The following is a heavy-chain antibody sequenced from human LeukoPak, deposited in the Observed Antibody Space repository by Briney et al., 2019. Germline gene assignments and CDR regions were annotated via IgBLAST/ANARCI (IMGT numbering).Heavy chain of an antibody. CDR3: ARGAVLEWFSYWDY. D-gene: IGHD3-3*01. CDR1: GYTFTGYY. V-gene: IGHV1-18*04. J-gene: IGHJ4*02. CDR2: ISAYNGNT. Sequence: ASVKVSCKASGYTFTGYYMHWVRQAPGQGLEWMGWISAYNGNTNYAQKLQGRVTMTTDTSTSTAYMELRSLRSDDTAVYYCARGAVLEWFSYWDYWGQGTLVTVSS.